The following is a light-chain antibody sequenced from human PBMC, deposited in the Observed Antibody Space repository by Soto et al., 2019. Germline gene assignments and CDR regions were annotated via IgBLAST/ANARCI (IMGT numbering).Light chain of an antibody. V-gene: IGKV3-15*01. CDR3: QQYNNGPPWT. CDR1: QSVSSSY. J-gene: IGKJ1*01. CDR2: GAS. Sequence: EIVLTQSPCTLSLSPGERATLSCRASQSVSSSYLAWYQQKPGQAPRLLIYGASTRATGIPARFSGSGSGTEFTLTISSLQSEDFAVYYCQQYNNGPPWTFGQGTKVDIK.